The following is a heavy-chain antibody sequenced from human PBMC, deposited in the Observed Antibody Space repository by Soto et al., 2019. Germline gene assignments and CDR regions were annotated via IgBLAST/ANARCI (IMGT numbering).Heavy chain of an antibody. J-gene: IGHJ6*01. CDR2: IYYSGST. Sequence: QVQLQESGPGLVKPSETLSLTCTVSGGSVSSGSYYWSWIRQPPGKGLEWIGYIYYSGSTNYNPSLKSRVTISVDTSKNQFSLKLSSVTAADTAVYYCARGIEGWYQGRYYYGMDVG. V-gene: IGHV4-61*01. CDR3: ARGIEGWYQGRYYYGMDV. D-gene: IGHD6-19*01. CDR1: GGSVSSGSYY.